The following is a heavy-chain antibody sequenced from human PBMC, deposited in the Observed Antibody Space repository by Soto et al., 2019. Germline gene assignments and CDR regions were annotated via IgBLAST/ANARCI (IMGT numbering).Heavy chain of an antibody. CDR1: GGSISSSSYF. CDR3: ARHYSSGSRNWFDP. V-gene: IGHV4-39*01. CDR2: IYYSGST. D-gene: IGHD6-19*01. Sequence: PSETLSLTCIVSGGSISSSSYFWDWVRQPPGKGLEWIGSIYYSGSTYYNPSLRSRVTISVDTSKNQFSLKLSSVTAADTAVFYCARHYSSGSRNWFDPWGQGTLVTVSS. J-gene: IGHJ5*02.